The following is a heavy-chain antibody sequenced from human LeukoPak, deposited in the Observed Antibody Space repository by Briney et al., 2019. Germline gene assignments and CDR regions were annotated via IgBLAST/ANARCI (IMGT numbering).Heavy chain of an antibody. CDR2: INHSGST. D-gene: IGHD3-22*01. V-gene: IGHV4-34*01. CDR3: ARLADYDSSFDAFDI. J-gene: IGHJ3*02. CDR1: GGSFSGYY. Sequence: SETLSLTCAVYGGSFSGYYWSWIRQPPGKGLEWIGEINHSGSTNYNPSLKSRVTISVDTSKNQFSLKLSSVTAADTAVYYCARLADYDSSFDAFDIWGQGTMVTVSS.